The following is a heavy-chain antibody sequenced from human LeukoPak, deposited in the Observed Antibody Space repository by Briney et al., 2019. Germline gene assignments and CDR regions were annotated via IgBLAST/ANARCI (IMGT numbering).Heavy chain of an antibody. Sequence: GESLRLSCAASGFAFNTYSMNWVRQAPGKGLEWVSFIFSSSTYIYYTDSVKGRFTISRDNAKNSLYLQMNSLRPEDTALYYCATNGGGDSGYGNFDYWGQGTLVTVSS. D-gene: IGHD5-12*01. CDR3: ATNGGGDSGYGNFDY. CDR1: GFAFNTYS. J-gene: IGHJ4*02. CDR2: IFSSSTYI. V-gene: IGHV3-21*04.